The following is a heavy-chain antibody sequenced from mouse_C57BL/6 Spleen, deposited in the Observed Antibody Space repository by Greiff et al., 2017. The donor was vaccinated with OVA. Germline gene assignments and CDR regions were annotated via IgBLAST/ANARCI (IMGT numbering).Heavy chain of an antibody. CDR1: GYTFTSYW. CDR3: ARDYGSSYYFDY. Sequence: QVQLQQPGAELVMPGASVKLSCKASGYTFTSYWMHWVKPRPGQGLEWIGEIDPSASYPNYIQKFPGNSTLTVDKSSSTAYMQRSSLTSEDSAVYYCARDYGSSYYFDYWGQGTTLTVSS. J-gene: IGHJ2*01. D-gene: IGHD1-1*01. CDR2: IDPSASYP. V-gene: IGHV1-69*01.